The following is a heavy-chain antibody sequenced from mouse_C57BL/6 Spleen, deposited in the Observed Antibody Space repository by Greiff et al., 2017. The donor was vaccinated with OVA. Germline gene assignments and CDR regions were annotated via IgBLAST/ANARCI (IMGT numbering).Heavy chain of an antibody. J-gene: IGHJ2*01. CDR3: TTFHYGSSCFGC. CDR1: GFNIKDYY. CDR2: IDPEDGDT. Sequence: VQLQQSGAELVRPGASVKLSCTASGFNIKDYYMHWVKQRPEQGLEWIGRIDPEDGDTEYAPKFQGKATMTADTSSNTAYLQLSSLTSEDTAVYYCTTFHYGSSCFGCWGQGTTLTVSS. V-gene: IGHV14-1*01. D-gene: IGHD1-1*01.